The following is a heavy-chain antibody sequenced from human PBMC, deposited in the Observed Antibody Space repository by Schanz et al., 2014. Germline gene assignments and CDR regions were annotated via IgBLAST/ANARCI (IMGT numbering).Heavy chain of an antibody. CDR1: GFTFSSHW. Sequence: DVQLLESGGGLVQPGGSLRLSCAASGFTFSSHWMHWVRQDPGKGLVWVARINSVGSNTDYADSVTGRFTISRDNAKNTLYLQMNTLRAEDTAVYYCARKRKLGVYGGKGHDSLDIWGRGTMVAVSS. CDR3: ARKRKLGVYGGKGHDSLDI. V-gene: IGHV3-74*02. J-gene: IGHJ3*02. CDR2: INSVGSNT. D-gene: IGHD4-17*01.